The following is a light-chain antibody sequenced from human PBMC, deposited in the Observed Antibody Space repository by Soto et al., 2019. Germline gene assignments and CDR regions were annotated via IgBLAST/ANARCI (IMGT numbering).Light chain of an antibody. V-gene: IGLV1-51*02. CDR2: ENN. CDR3: GTWDSSLSAGV. CDR1: SSNIGDHD. Sequence: QSVLTQPPSVSAAPGQKVTISCSGGSSNIGDHDVSWYKQLPGTAPKLLMSENNKRPSGIPDRFSGSKSGTSATLGITGLQTGDEADYYCGTWDSSLSAGVFGGGTKVTV. J-gene: IGLJ3*02.